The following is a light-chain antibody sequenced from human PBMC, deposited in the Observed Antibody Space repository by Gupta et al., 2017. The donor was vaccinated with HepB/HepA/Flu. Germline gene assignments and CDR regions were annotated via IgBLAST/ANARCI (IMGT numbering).Light chain of an antibody. CDR1: QSVFYRSNNNND. CDR3: QHDDWYSCT. J-gene: IGKJ4*01. V-gene: IGKV4-1*01. Sequence: IVMRPSPDSLAVAVGERATINCKSSQSVFYRSNNNNDVGWYQQTKGQHPKLRSDWASTRESGGPDRVSGSGSGTECTTNISSLQAEDGARDVGQHDDWYSCTFGRGTKVEIK. CDR2: WAS.